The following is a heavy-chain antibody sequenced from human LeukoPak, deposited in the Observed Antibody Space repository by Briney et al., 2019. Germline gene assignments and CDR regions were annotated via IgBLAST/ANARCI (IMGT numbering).Heavy chain of an antibody. CDR1: GYTFTYYY. V-gene: IGHV1-2*02. D-gene: IGHD3-22*01. J-gene: IGHJ1*01. Sequence: ASVTVTFTSSGYTFTYYYMHWVRQAPAHGLEWMGGIYPDSGGTNYAQKFHGRVTITSDTSISTAYMGLNRLTSDDTAVYYCARGRSDYYLDGWGQGTLVTVSS. CDR2: IYPDSGGT. CDR3: ARGRSDYYLDG.